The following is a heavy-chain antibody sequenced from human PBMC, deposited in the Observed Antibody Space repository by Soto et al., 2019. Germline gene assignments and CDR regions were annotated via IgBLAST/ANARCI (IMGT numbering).Heavy chain of an antibody. J-gene: IGHJ5*02. CDR1: GGSFSVYY. Sequence: SETLSLTCAVYGGSFSVYYWSWIRQPPGKGLEWIGEINHSGSTNYNPSLKSRVTISVDTSKNQFSLKLSSVTAADTAVYYCAVAATYYYGSGRNTPRHNWFDPWGQGTLVTVSS. CDR3: AVAATYYYGSGRNTPRHNWFDP. V-gene: IGHV4-34*01. D-gene: IGHD3-10*01. CDR2: INHSGST.